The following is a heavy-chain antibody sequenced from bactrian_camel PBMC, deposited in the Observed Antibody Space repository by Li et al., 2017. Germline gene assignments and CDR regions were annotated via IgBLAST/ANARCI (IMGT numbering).Heavy chain of an antibody. V-gene: IGHV3S53*01. D-gene: IGHD1*01. CDR2: APDSGQP. CDR3: AADLGPCQVRGRNLVPRPTTFGY. Sequence: HVQLVESGRGSVQAGESLRLACEASTSTHMTYSMAWFRQVAGKEREGVARAPDSGQPTYSDSVRGRFIASRDSAKNTLYLQMNSLKPEDTAMYYCAADLGPCQVRGRNLVPRPTTFGYWGQGTQVTVS. CDR1: TSTHMTYS. J-gene: IGHJ6*01.